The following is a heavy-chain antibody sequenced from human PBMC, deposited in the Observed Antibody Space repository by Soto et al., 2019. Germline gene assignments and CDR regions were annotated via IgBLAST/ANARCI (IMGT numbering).Heavy chain of an antibody. CDR2: IYSDGTT. D-gene: IGHD2-2*01. Sequence: LSLTCTVFGGSISGYYWSWVRQPAGKGLEWVGRIYSDGTTNYSPSLKSRVTMSLDTSKDQFSLHLNSVTAADTAVYYCSRVGCSNSKCYTRGMDVWGQGTTVTVSS. V-gene: IGHV4-4*07. CDR3: SRVGCSNSKCYTRGMDV. CDR1: GGSISGYY. J-gene: IGHJ6*02.